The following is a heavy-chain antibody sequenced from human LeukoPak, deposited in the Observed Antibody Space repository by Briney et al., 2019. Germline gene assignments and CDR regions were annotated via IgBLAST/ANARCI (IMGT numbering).Heavy chain of an antibody. V-gene: IGHV3-7*05. CDR2: IKQGGSEK. Sequence: GGSLRLSCAASGFTFSSYWMSWVRQAPGKGLEWVANIKQGGSEKYYVDSVRGRFTISRDKSKNTLYLQMNSLRDEDMALYYCTRQVGYCSGGNCYFDYWGQGTLVTVSS. CDR1: GFTFSSYW. J-gene: IGHJ4*02. CDR3: TRQVGYCSGGNCYFDY. D-gene: IGHD2-15*01.